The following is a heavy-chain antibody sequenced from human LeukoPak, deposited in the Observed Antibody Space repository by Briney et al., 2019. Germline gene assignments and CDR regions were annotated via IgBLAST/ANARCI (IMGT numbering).Heavy chain of an antibody. CDR3: GRAYDSSGNYYYYYGMDV. V-gene: IGHV4-30-4*01. Sequence: SGPGLVKPSQTLSLTCTVSGGSISSGDYYWSWIRQPPGKGLEWIGYIYYSGSTYYNPSLKSRVTISVDTSKNQFSLKLSSVTAADTAVYYCGRAYDSSGNYYYYYGMDVWGQGTTVTVSS. D-gene: IGHD3-22*01. J-gene: IGHJ6*02. CDR2: IYYSGST. CDR1: GGSISSGDYY.